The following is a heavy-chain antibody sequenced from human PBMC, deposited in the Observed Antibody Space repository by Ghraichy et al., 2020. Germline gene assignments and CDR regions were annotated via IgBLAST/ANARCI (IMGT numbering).Heavy chain of an antibody. CDR2: IWYDGSNK. J-gene: IGHJ4*02. CDR3: ARDRPPGYGDSPFDY. D-gene: IGHD4-17*01. CDR1: GFTFSSYG. V-gene: IGHV3-33*08. Sequence: ALRLSCAASGFTFSSYGMHWVRQAPGKGLEWVAVIWYDGSNKYYADSVKGRFTISRDNSKNTLYLQMNSLRAEDTAVYYCARDRPPGYGDSPFDYWGQGTLVTVSS.